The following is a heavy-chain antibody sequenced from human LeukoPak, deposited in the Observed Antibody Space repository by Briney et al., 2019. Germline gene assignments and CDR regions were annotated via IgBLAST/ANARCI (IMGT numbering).Heavy chain of an antibody. V-gene: IGHV3-7*01. D-gene: IGHD2-2*01. J-gene: IGHJ4*02. CDR3: ARGRLHEQLLCHY. CDR2: IKQDGSEI. Sequence: GGSVRLLCAAYGFTFSIYWVKWVRQAPGEGREWVAYIKQDGSEIHYVDSVKGRFIISRDNAKDSLYLQMSTLRAEDTAVYYCARGRLHEQLLCHYWGQGTLVTVSS. CDR1: GFTFSIYW.